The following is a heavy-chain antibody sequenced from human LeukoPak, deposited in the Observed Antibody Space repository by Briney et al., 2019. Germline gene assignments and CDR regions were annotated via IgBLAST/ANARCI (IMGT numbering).Heavy chain of an antibody. CDR1: GFTFSSYE. CDR2: ISSSGSTI. D-gene: IGHD3-10*01. Sequence: GGSLRLSCAASGFTFSSYEMNWVRQAPGKGLEWVSYISSSGSTIYYADSVKGRFTISRDNAKHSLYLQMNSLRAEDTAVYYCAREEVVRGVRFDYWGQGTLVTVSS. V-gene: IGHV3-48*03. J-gene: IGHJ4*02. CDR3: AREEVVRGVRFDY.